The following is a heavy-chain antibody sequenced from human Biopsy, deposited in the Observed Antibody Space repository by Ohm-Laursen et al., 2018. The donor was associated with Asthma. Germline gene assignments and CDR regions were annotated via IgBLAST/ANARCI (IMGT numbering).Heavy chain of an antibody. CDR1: GGSISSSSYY. D-gene: IGHD3-3*01. V-gene: IGHV4-39*01. J-gene: IGHJ5*02. CDR3: ARFTASITIFGVVNNWFDP. Sequence: GTLSLTCTVSGGSISSSSYYWGWIRQPPGKGLEWIGSIYYSGSTYYNPSLKSRVTISVDTSKNQFSLKLSSVTATDTAVYYCARFTASITIFGVVNNWFDPWGQGTLVTVSS. CDR2: IYYSGST.